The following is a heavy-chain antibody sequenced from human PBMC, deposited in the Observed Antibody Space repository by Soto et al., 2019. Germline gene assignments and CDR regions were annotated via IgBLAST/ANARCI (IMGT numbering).Heavy chain of an antibody. Sequence: QVQLLESGGGVVQPGRSLRLSCAASGFTFSSYAMHWVRQAPGKGLEWVAVISYDGSNKYYADSVKGRFTISRDNSKNTLYLQMNSLRAEDTAVYDCARETYYYDSCGYMAFDAFDIWGQGTMVTVSS. CDR1: GFTFSSYA. CDR3: ARETYYYDSCGYMAFDAFDI. CDR2: ISYDGSNK. D-gene: IGHD3-22*01. V-gene: IGHV3-30-3*01. J-gene: IGHJ3*02.